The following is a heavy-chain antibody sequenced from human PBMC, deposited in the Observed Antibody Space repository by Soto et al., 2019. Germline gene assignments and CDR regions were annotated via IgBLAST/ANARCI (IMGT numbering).Heavy chain of an antibody. CDR3: ARTSGYYFYDY. J-gene: IGHJ4*02. CDR1: GYTFTSYA. Sequence: GASVKVSCKTSGYTFTSYAMHWVRQAPGQRLEWMGWINAGNGNTKYSQKFQGRVAITRDTSASTAYMELSSLRSEDTAVYYCARTSGYYFYDYWGQGTLVTVSS. CDR2: INAGNGNT. D-gene: IGHD3-3*01. V-gene: IGHV1-3*01.